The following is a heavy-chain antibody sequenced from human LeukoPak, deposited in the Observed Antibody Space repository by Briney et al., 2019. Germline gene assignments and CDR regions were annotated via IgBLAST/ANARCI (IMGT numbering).Heavy chain of an antibody. CDR2: IRSKPNNYAT. CDR3: ASEQTYYYSMDV. Sequence: PGGSLRLSCAASGFTFSGSAIHWVRQASGKGLEWVGRIRSKPNNYATAYAASVKGRFTISRDDSRNTAYLQMNSLKTEDTAMYFCASEQTYYYSMDVWGQGTTVTVSS. V-gene: IGHV3-73*01. J-gene: IGHJ6*02. CDR1: GFTFSGSA. D-gene: IGHD1/OR15-1a*01.